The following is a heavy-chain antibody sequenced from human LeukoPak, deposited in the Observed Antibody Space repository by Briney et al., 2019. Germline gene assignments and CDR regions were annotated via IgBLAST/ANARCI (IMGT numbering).Heavy chain of an antibody. J-gene: IGHJ4*02. CDR3: AKDYGPGIVGTMGAY. CDR1: GFTVSSNY. Sequence: PGGSLRLSCAASGFTVSSNYMSWVRQAPGKGLEWISSIGGIYIETFYAESVQGRFTISRDNSKNTLYLHLNNLRAEDSAIYYCAKDYGPGIVGTMGAYWGQGTLVSVSS. CDR2: IGGIYIET. V-gene: IGHV3-23*01. D-gene: IGHD1-26*01.